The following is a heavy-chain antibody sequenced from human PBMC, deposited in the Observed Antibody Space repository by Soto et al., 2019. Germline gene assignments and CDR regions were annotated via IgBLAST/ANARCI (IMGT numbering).Heavy chain of an antibody. CDR1: GFTFDDYA. V-gene: IGHV3-9*01. Sequence: PGGSLRLSCAASGFTFDDYAMHWVRQAPGKGLEWVSGISWNSGSIGYADSVKGRFTISRDNAKNSLYLQMNSLRAEDTALYYCAKALADYYGMDVWGQGTTVTVSS. J-gene: IGHJ6*02. CDR2: ISWNSGSI. CDR3: AKALADYYGMDV.